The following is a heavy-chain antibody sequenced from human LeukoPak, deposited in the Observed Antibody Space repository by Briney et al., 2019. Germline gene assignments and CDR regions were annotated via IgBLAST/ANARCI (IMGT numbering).Heavy chain of an antibody. CDR3: AKEQWLVHCIDY. CDR2: ISSSSSTI. J-gene: IGHJ4*02. Sequence: GGSLRLSCAASGFTFSSYSMNWVRQAPGKGLEWVSYISSSSSTIYYADSVKGRFTISRDNSKNTLYLQMNSLRAEDTAVYYCAKEQWLVHCIDYWGQGTLVTVSS. CDR1: GFTFSSYS. V-gene: IGHV3-48*01. D-gene: IGHD6-19*01.